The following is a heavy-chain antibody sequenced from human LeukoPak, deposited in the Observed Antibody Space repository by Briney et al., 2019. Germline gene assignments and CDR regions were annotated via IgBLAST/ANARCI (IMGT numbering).Heavy chain of an antibody. Sequence: GGSLRLSCAASGFTVSSNYMSWVRQAPGKGLEWVSIISDSGANTYYADSVKGRFTISRDNSKNTLYLQMNSLRAEDTAVYYCARGPSGYHNTGGQGTLVTVSS. CDR1: GFTVSSNY. J-gene: IGHJ4*02. D-gene: IGHD5-12*01. CDR2: ISDSGANT. V-gene: IGHV3-66*01. CDR3: ARGPSGYHNT.